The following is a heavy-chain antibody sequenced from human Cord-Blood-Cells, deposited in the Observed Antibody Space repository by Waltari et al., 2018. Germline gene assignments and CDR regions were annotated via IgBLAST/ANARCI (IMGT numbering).Heavy chain of an antibody. Sequence: QVQLQQWGAGLLKPSETLSLTCAVYGGSFSGYYWSWIREPPGKGLEWIGEINHSGSTSYNPSLKSRVTISVDTSRNQFSLKLSSVTAADTAVYYCAGQRVIAAAGYDYWGQGTLVTVSS. V-gene: IGHV4-34*01. CDR1: GGSFSGYY. D-gene: IGHD6-13*01. CDR2: INHSGST. CDR3: AGQRVIAAAGYDY. J-gene: IGHJ4*02.